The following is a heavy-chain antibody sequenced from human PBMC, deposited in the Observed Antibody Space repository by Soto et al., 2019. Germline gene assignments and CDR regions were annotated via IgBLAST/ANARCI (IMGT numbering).Heavy chain of an antibody. V-gene: IGHV4-39*01. J-gene: IGHJ3*02. CDR1: GGSISSSSYY. Sequence: QLQLQESGPGLVKPSETLSLTCTVSGGSISSSSYYWGWIRQPPGKGLEWIGSIYYSGSTYYNPSLKSRVIISVDTYKNQFSLKMSSVTAADTAVYYCARPIPRWTAAGYDAFDIWGQGTMVTVSS. D-gene: IGHD6-13*01. CDR3: ARPIPRWTAAGYDAFDI. CDR2: IYYSGST.